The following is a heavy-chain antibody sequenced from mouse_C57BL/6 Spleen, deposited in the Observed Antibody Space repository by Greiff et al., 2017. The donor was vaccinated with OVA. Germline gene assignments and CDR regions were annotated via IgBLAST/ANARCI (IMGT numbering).Heavy chain of an antibody. CDR1: GFTFSSYA. CDR3: SSSCSNYDYAMDY. CDR2: ISSGGDYI. D-gene: IGHD2-5*01. J-gene: IGHJ4*01. V-gene: IGHV5-9-1*02. Sequence: EVQGVESGEGLVKPGGSLKLSCAASGFTFSSYAMSWVRQTPEKSLEWVAYISSGGDYIYYADTVKGRFTIFRDNAMNTLYLQMSSLKSEDTAMYYCSSSCSNYDYAMDYWGQGTTVTVSS.